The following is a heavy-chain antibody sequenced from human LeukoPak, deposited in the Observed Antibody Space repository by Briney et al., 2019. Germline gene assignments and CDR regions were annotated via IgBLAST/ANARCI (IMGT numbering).Heavy chain of an antibody. CDR2: IYYSGST. CDR3: ARAGYSTGWSGGRYYSYGLDV. J-gene: IGHJ6*02. D-gene: IGHD6-19*01. V-gene: IGHV4-61*08. CDR1: GGSVSSGGYY. Sequence: SETLSLTCTVSGGSVSSGGYYWSWIRQPPGKVLEWIGYIYYSGSTNYNPSLKSRVTISVDRSKNRFSLKLTSVTAADTAVYYCARAGYSTGWSGGRYYSYGLDVWGQGTTITVSS.